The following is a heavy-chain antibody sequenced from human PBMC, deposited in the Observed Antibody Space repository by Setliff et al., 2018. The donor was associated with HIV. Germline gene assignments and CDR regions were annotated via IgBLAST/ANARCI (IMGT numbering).Heavy chain of an antibody. V-gene: IGHV1-69*02. J-gene: IGHJ6*03. CDR3: VRGVQSPPHYSYYYMDV. CDR2: IIPLLGVA. Sequence: SVKVSCKASRSTFNSHTINWVRQAPGQGLDWMGRIIPLLGVANYAQRFQGKVTITADKSTSTAYMELTSLRFDDTAMYYCVRGVQSPPHYSYYYMDVWGEGTMVTVSS. D-gene: IGHD3-3*01. CDR1: RSTFNSHT.